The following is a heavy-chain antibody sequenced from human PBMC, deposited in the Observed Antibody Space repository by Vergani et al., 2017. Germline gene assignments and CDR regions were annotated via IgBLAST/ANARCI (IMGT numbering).Heavy chain of an antibody. V-gene: IGHV1-69*13. Sequence: QVQLVQSGAEVKKPGSSVKVSCKASGGTFSSYAISWVRQAPGQGLEWMGRIIPIFGTANYAQKFQGRVTITADESTSTAYMELSSLRSEDTAVYYCARDQAGGIGSSSWDTPFSYDGMDGWSGRTTVAVSA. CDR1: GGTFSSYA. D-gene: IGHD6-13*01. CDR3: ARDQAGGIGSSSWDTPFSYDGMDG. CDR2: IIPIFGTA. J-gene: IGHJ6*04.